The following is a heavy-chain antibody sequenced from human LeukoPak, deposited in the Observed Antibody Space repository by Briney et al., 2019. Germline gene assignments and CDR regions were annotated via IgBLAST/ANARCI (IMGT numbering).Heavy chain of an antibody. CDR2: INWNGGST. Sequence: GGSLRLSCAASGFTFDDYGMSWVRQAPGKGLEWVAGINWNGGSTGYADSVKGRFTISRDNAKNSLYLQMNSLRAEDTALYYFARASDYGCNLGSAFDYWGQGTMVTVSS. CDR1: GFTFDDYG. CDR3: ARASDYGCNLGSAFDY. D-gene: IGHD4-23*01. J-gene: IGHJ3*01. V-gene: IGHV3-20*04.